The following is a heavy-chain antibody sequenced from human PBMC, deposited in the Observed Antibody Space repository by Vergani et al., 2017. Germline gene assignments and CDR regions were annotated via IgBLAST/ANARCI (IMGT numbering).Heavy chain of an antibody. CDR2: ISSSGSTI. Sequence: EVQLVESGGGLVQPGGSLRLSCAASGFTFSSYEMNWVRQASGKGLEWVSYISSSGSTIYYADSVKGRFTISRDNAKNSLYLQMNSLRAEDTAVYYCARDKLGYCSSTSCPYWYFDLWGRGTLVTVSS. CDR3: ARDKLGYCSSTSCPYWYFDL. D-gene: IGHD2-2*01. CDR1: GFTFSSYE. V-gene: IGHV3-48*03. J-gene: IGHJ2*01.